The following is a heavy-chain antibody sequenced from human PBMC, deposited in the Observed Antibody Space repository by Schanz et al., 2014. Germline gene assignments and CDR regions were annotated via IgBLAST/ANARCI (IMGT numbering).Heavy chain of an antibody. J-gene: IGHJ5*02. CDR1: GASISSSNW. CDR3: ARGHHPHGITVAARGFDP. D-gene: IGHD6-19*01. V-gene: IGHV4-4*02. CDR2: IYHSGNT. Sequence: QVQLQESGPGLVKPSGTLSLTCAVSGASISSSNWWSWVRQPPGKGLEWIGEIYHSGNTNYNASLKSRVTISVDTSKNQFSLKLSSVTAADTAVYYCARGHHPHGITVAARGFDPWGQGTLVTVSS.